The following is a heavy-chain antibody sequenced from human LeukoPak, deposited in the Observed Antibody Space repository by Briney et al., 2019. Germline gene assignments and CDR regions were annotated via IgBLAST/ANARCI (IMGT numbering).Heavy chain of an antibody. V-gene: IGHV1-8*01. CDR1: GYTFTSYD. D-gene: IGHD5-12*01. J-gene: IGHJ4*02. CDR3: ARELNSGYEGPWDY. Sequence: ASVKVSCKASGYTFTSYDINWVRQATGQGLEWMGWMNPNSGGTGYAQKFQGRVAITRNTSISTAYMELTGLRSEDTAVYYCARELNSGYEGPWDYWGQGTLVTVSS. CDR2: MNPNSGGT.